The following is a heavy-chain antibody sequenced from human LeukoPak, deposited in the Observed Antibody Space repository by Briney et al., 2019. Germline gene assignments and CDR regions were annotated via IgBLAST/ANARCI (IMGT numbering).Heavy chain of an antibody. CDR1: GFTFSSYW. J-gene: IGHJ4*02. CDR2: IKQGGSEK. CDR3: ARDSPDYDFWSGPFDY. V-gene: IGHV3-7*01. D-gene: IGHD3-3*01. Sequence: GGSLRLSCAASGFTFSSYWMSWVRQAPGKGLEWVANIKQGGSEKYYVDSVKGRFTISRDNAKNSLYLQMNSLRAEDTAVYYCARDSPDYDFWSGPFDYWGQGTLVTVSS.